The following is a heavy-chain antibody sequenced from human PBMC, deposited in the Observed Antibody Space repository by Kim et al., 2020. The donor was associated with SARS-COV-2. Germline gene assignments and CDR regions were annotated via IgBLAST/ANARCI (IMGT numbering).Heavy chain of an antibody. CDR2: DGSVK. V-gene: IGHV3-7*01. J-gene: IGHJ4*02. Sequence: DGSVKYYAASVRGRFTISRDNAKNSVYLQMDTLRAEDTAVYYCAREAYWGQGALVTVSS. CDR3: AREAY.